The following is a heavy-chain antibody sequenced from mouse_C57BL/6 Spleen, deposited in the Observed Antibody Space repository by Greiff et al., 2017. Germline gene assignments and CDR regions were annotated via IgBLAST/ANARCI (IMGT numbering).Heavy chain of an antibody. CDR1: GFNIKDYY. Sequence: VQLQQSGAELVKPGASVKLSCTASGFNIKDYYMHWVKQRTEQGLEWIGRIDPEDGETKSAPKFQGKATITADTSSNTAYLQLSSLTSEGTAVDSCARSQLCYAMDYWGQGTSVTVSS. J-gene: IGHJ4*01. CDR2: IDPEDGET. V-gene: IGHV14-2*01. CDR3: ARSQLCYAMDY. D-gene: IGHD3-1*01.